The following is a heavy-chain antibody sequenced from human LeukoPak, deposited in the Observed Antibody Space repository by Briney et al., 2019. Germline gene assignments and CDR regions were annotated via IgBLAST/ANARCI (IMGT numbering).Heavy chain of an antibody. D-gene: IGHD6-6*01. CDR1: GFTFSSYA. CDR3: AKDRFGGYSSSFFDY. Sequence: GVSLRLSCAASGFTFSSYAMSWVRQAPGKGLEWVSAISGSGGSTYYADSVKGRFTISRDNSKNTLYLQMNSVRAEDTAVYYRAKDRFGGYSSSFFDYWGQGTLVTVSS. V-gene: IGHV3-23*01. J-gene: IGHJ4*02. CDR2: ISGSGGST.